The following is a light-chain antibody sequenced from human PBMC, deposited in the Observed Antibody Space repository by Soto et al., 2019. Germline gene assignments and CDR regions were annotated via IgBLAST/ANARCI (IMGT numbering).Light chain of an antibody. J-gene: IGLJ2*01. V-gene: IGLV1-40*01. CDR3: QSYDNSLSAFV. CDR1: SSNIGAYYV. CDR2: GST. Sequence: QSVLTQPPSVSGAPGQRVTISCTGSSSNIGAYYVVHWYQQLPGAAPKLLIYGSTNRPSGVPDRFSGSKSGPSASLAITALQAEDEADYYCQSYDNSLSAFVFGGGTKLTVL.